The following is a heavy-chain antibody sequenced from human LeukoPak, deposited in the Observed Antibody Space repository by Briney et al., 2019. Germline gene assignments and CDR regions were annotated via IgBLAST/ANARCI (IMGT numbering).Heavy chain of an antibody. Sequence: KPSETLSLTCSVSGGSLNNYYWTWIRQPPGRGLEWIGHIYYSGSTYYNPSLKSRVTISVDTSKNQFTLKLSSVTAADTAVYYCARRVSGSGFGESNWFDPWGQGTLVTVSS. J-gene: IGHJ5*02. V-gene: IGHV4-59*08. D-gene: IGHD3-10*01. CDR2: IYYSGST. CDR1: GGSLNNYY. CDR3: ARRVSGSGFGESNWFDP.